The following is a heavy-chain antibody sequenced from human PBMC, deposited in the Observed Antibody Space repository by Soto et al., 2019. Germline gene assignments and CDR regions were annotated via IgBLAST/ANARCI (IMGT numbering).Heavy chain of an antibody. V-gene: IGHV3-7*01. CDR3: ARVPSRRRLLWFGEDYHYMDV. J-gene: IGHJ6*03. Sequence: EVQLVESGGGLVQPGGSLRLSCAASGFTFSSYWMSWVRQAPGKGLEWVANIKQDGSEKYYVDSVKGRFTISRDNAKNSLYLQMNSLRAEDTAVYYCARVPSRRRLLWFGEDYHYMDVWGKGTTVTVSS. CDR2: IKQDGSEK. CDR1: GFTFSSYW. D-gene: IGHD3-10*01.